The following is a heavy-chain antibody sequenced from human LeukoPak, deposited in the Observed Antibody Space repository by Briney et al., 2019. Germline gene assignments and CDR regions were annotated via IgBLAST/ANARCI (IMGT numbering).Heavy chain of an antibody. D-gene: IGHD2-8*01. V-gene: IGHV4-39*01. J-gene: IGHJ5*02. Sequence: SETLSLTCTVSGGSISSSSYYWGWIHQPPGKGLEWVGSIYYSGSTYYNPSLKSRVTISVDTSKNQFSLKLSSVTAADTAVYYCALVYASSWFDPWGQGILVIVSS. CDR3: ALVYASSWFDP. CDR1: GGSISSSSYY. CDR2: IYYSGST.